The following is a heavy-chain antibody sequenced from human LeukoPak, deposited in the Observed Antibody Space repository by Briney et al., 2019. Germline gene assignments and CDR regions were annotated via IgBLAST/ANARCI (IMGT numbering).Heavy chain of an antibody. J-gene: IGHJ5*02. D-gene: IGHD6-19*01. CDR2: IWHDASNK. CDR3: ARDGGVAVAGRNWFDP. Sequence: PGGSLRLSCAASGFTFSRYGMHWDRQPPGKGLEWVAVIWHDASNKYYADSVKGRFSISRDNSKNTLYLQMNSLRAEDTAVYYCARDGGVAVAGRNWFDPWGQGILVTVSS. V-gene: IGHV3-33*01. CDR1: GFTFSRYG.